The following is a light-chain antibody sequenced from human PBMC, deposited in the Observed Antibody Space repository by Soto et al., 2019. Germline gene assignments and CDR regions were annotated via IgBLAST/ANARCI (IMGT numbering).Light chain of an antibody. J-gene: IGKJ1*01. Sequence: AIQMTQSPSSLSASVGDRVTITCRASQGIGTELGWYQLKPGKAPKLLVYGASTLQSGVLPTFSGSGSGTDFTLTISSLQPDDFATYYCLQDFSYPRTFGQGTKVEIK. CDR3: LQDFSYPRT. CDR2: GAS. V-gene: IGKV1-6*02. CDR1: QGIGTE.